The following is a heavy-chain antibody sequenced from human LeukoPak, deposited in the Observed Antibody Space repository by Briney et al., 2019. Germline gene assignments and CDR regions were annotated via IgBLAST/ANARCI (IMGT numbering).Heavy chain of an antibody. J-gene: IGHJ4*02. Sequence: GGSMRPSCPASGFTFSTVWMSWVSQAPGKGLEWVGRIKSKTDDGTTEYAAPVKGRFSISRDDSENTLYLQMNSLKIEDTGVYYCATPPRWELQFPVYWGQGTLVTVSS. D-gene: IGHD1-26*01. CDR3: ATPPRWELQFPVY. CDR1: GFTFSTVW. V-gene: IGHV3-15*01. CDR2: IKSKTDDGTT.